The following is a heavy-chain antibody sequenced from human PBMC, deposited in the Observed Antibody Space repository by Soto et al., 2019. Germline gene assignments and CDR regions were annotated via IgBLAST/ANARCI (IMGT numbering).Heavy chain of an antibody. CDR3: ARAMFYYDSSGYYQFDI. Sequence: QVQLVESGGGVVQPGRSLRLSCAVSGFTFSSYGMHWVRQAPGKGLEWVAVIWYDGSNKYYADSVKGRFTISRDNSKNTLYLQMSSLRAEDTAVYYCARAMFYYDSSGYYQFDIWGQGTMVTVSS. J-gene: IGHJ3*02. CDR1: GFTFSSYG. CDR2: IWYDGSNK. D-gene: IGHD3-22*01. V-gene: IGHV3-33*01.